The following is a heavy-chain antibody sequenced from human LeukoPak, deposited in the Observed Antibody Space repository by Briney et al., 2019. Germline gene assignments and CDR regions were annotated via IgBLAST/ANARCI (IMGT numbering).Heavy chain of an antibody. CDR1: GFSLSTSGVG. CDR2: IYWDDDK. CDR3: AHRRKSSGWYYFDY. D-gene: IGHD6-19*01. V-gene: IGHV2-5*02. Sequence: GSGPTLVNPTQTPTLTCTFSGFSLSTSGVGVGWIRQPPGKALEWLALIYWDDDKRYSPSLKSRLTITKDTSKNQVVLTMTNMDPVDTATYYCAHRRKSSGWYYFDYWGQGTLVTVSS. J-gene: IGHJ4*02.